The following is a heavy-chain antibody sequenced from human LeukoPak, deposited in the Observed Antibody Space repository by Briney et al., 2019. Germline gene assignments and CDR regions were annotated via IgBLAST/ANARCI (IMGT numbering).Heavy chain of an antibody. CDR2: MYYSGST. Sequence: SETLSLTCTVSGGSISTYYWSWIRQPPGKGLEWIGYMYYSGSTNYNPSLKSRVTISVDTSKNQFSLKLSSVTAADTAVYYCARVVTMVRGVIRGGYNWFDPWGQGTLVTVSS. CDR3: ARVVTMVRGVIRGGYNWFDP. J-gene: IGHJ5*02. D-gene: IGHD3-10*01. CDR1: GGSISTYY. V-gene: IGHV4-59*01.